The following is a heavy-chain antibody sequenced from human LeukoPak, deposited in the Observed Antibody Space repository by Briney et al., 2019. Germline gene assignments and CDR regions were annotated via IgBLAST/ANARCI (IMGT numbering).Heavy chain of an antibody. D-gene: IGHD5-12*01. J-gene: IGHJ4*02. CDR1: GYTFSDYW. V-gene: IGHV5-51*01. CDR3: ARLFWGYSGYDGGGDH. CDR2: IWPGDSDA. Sequence: GESLKISCQGSGYTFSDYWIAWVRQKPGKGLEWMGTIWPGDSDAKYRPSLQGQVTFSVDKSISTAYIELNSLKTSDTAIYYCARLFWGYSGYDGGGDHWGQGTLVTVSS.